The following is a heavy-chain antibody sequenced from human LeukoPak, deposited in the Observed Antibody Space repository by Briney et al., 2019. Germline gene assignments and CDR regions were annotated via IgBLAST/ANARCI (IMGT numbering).Heavy chain of an antibody. D-gene: IGHD6-19*01. CDR1: GFTFDDYG. J-gene: IGHJ3*02. CDR3: ARVPSSGWDHDAFDI. CDR2: INWNGGST. V-gene: IGHV3-20*04. Sequence: GGSLRLSCAASGFTFDDYGMSWVRQAPGKGLEWVSGINWNGGSTGYADSVKGRFTISRDNAKNSLYLQMNSLRAEDTAVYYCARVPSSGWDHDAFDIWGQGTMVTVSS.